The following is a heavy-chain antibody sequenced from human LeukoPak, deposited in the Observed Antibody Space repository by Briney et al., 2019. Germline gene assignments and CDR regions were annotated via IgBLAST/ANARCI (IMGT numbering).Heavy chain of an antibody. CDR1: GVTFSEYY. CDR3: ARDTLRYLFDP. J-gene: IGHJ5*02. CDR2: IRSSGSSI. Sequence: GGTLRLSCAASGVTFSEYYMSWGRQAPGEGRERGSDIRSSGSSINYADSVKGPFSISRDNAKNSLYLQMNSLRAEDTAVYYCARDTLRYLFDPWGQRTLVTVSS. D-gene: IGHD3-9*01. V-gene: IGHV3-11*04.